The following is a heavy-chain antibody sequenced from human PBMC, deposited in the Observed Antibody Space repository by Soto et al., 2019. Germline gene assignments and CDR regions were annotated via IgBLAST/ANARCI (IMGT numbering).Heavy chain of an antibody. CDR1: SESLRGYY. CDR2: ISQSGFT. D-gene: IGHD6-19*01. J-gene: IGHJ5*02. CDR3: ARGLFSSGWYSYFDP. Sequence: SETLSLTCAVSSESLRGYYLTWIRQSPGKGLEWIGEISQSGFTNYNPSLESRVNMSVDTSKSQFSLHLTSVTAADTAVYYCARGLFSSGWYSYFDPWGQGTPVTVSS. V-gene: IGHV4-34*01.